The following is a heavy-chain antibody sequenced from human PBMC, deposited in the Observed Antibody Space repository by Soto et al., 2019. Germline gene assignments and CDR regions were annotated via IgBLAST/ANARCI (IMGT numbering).Heavy chain of an antibody. CDR3: ARCGNGRDYGDYHYSFDY. Sequence: GASVKVSCKASGGTFSSYAISWVRQAPGQGLEWMGGIIPIFGTANYAQKFQGRVTITADESTSTAYMELSSLRSEDTAVYYCARCGNGRDYGDYHYSFDYWGQGTLVTVSS. D-gene: IGHD4-17*01. V-gene: IGHV1-69*13. CDR1: GGTFSSYA. CDR2: IIPIFGTA. J-gene: IGHJ4*02.